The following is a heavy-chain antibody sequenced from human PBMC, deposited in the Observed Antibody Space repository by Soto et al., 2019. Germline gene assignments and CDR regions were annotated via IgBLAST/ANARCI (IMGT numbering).Heavy chain of an antibody. D-gene: IGHD2-2*01. V-gene: IGHV3-74*01. CDR3: ARGDCSSTSCYYYYYYYMDV. J-gene: IGHJ6*03. CDR2: INSDGSST. Sequence: AGSLRLSCAASGFTFSSYWMHWVRQAPGKGLVWVSRINSDGSSTSYADSVKGRFTISRDNAKNTLYLQMNSLRAEDTAVYYCARGDCSSTSCYYYYYYYMDVWGKGTTVTVSS. CDR1: GFTFSSYW.